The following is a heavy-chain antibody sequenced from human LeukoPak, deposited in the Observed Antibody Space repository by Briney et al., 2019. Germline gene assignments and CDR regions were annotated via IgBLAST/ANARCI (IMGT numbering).Heavy chain of an antibody. CDR2: IYDSGST. V-gene: IGHV4-59*01. CDR1: GGSISSYY. Sequence: SETLSLTCTVSGGSISSYYWSWIRQPPGKGLEWIGYIYDSGSTNYNPSLKSRVTISVDTSKNQFSLKLSSVTAADTAVYYCARATVSYYYDSSGSYAFDYWGQGTLVTVSS. J-gene: IGHJ4*02. CDR3: ARATVSYYYDSSGSYAFDY. D-gene: IGHD3-22*01.